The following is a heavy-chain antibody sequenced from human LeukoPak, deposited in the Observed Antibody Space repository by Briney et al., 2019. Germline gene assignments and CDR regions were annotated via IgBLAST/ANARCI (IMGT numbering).Heavy chain of an antibody. Sequence: SETLSLTCAVSGGSISSYYWSWIRQPARKGLEWIGRIYTSGSTNYNPSLKSRVTMSVDTSKNQFSLKLSSVTAADTAVYYCARECGGSCYSGNDAFDIWGQGTMVTVSS. V-gene: IGHV4-4*07. J-gene: IGHJ3*02. D-gene: IGHD2-15*01. CDR2: IYTSGST. CDR1: GGSISSYY. CDR3: ARECGGSCYSGNDAFDI.